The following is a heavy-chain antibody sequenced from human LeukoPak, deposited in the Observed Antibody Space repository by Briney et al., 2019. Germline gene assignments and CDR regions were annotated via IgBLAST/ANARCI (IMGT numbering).Heavy chain of an antibody. J-gene: IGHJ4*02. CDR3: ARHAGRIAVAGTASIDY. D-gene: IGHD6-19*01. V-gene: IGHV4-39*01. Sequence: SETLSLTCSVSGGSLSSRGHYWGWIRQPPGKGLEWIGSINYSGSTYYNPSLKSRVTISVGTSKNQFSLRLSSVTAADTAEYYCARHAGRIAVAGTASIDYWGQGTLVTVSS. CDR2: INYSGST. CDR1: GGSLSSRGHY.